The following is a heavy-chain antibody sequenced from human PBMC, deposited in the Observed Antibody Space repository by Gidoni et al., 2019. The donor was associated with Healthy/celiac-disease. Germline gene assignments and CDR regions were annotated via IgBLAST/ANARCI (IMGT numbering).Heavy chain of an antibody. CDR3: ARLGTLFGKYFDY. Sequence: QLQLVQSGAEAKKPGASVKVSCKASGYTITGYYMHWVRQAPGQGLEWMGWINPNSGGTNYAQKFQGRVTMTRDTSISTAYMELSRLRSDDTAVYYCARLGTLFGKYFDYWGQGTLVTVSS. D-gene: IGHD2-21*01. V-gene: IGHV1-2*02. CDR2: INPNSGGT. CDR1: GYTITGYY. J-gene: IGHJ4*02.